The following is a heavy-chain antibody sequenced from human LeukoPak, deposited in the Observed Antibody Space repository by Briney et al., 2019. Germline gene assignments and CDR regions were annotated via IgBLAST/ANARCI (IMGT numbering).Heavy chain of an antibody. CDR3: ARFKRAGGWSYFDY. V-gene: IGHV4-31*03. CDR1: GGSISSGGYY. Sequence: PSQTLSLTCTVSGGSISSGGYYWSWIRQHPGKGLEWIGYIYYSGSTNYSPSLKSRVTISVDTSKNQFSLKLSSVTAADTAVYYCARFKRAGGWSYFDYWGQGTLVTVSS. J-gene: IGHJ4*02. CDR2: IYYSGST. D-gene: IGHD6-19*01.